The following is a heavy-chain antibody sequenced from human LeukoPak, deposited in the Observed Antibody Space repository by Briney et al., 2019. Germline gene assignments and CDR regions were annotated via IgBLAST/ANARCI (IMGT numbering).Heavy chain of an antibody. J-gene: IGHJ5*02. CDR2: IYHYGGA. D-gene: IGHD2-2*01. CDR3: ARDPRWLTPDCTSTSCYENYFDP. CDR1: GYSINNGYQ. V-gene: IGHV4-38-2*02. Sequence: SETLSLACAVSGYSINNGYQWAWIRQSPGRGLEWIGSIYHYGGAHYNPSLRSRVVISVDTSNNQFSLRLSSVTVADTAVYYCARDPRWLTPDCTSTSCYENYFDPWGRGTLVTVSS.